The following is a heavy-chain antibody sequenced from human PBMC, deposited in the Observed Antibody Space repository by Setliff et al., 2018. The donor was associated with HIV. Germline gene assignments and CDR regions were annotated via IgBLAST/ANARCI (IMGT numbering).Heavy chain of an antibody. CDR2: MSGTDNTT. CDR1: GFTFSSFA. CDR3: AKSAYYFNTGGPKGWFDP. D-gene: IGHD2-8*02. V-gene: IGHV3-23*01. J-gene: IGHJ5*02. Sequence: GESLRLSCAASGFTFSSFAMNWVRQAPGKGLEWVAGMSGTDNTTFYADSVKGRFSVSRDNSKKTFYMVMDSLRAEDTAVYFCAKSAYYFNTGGPKGWFDPWGQGTLVTVSS.